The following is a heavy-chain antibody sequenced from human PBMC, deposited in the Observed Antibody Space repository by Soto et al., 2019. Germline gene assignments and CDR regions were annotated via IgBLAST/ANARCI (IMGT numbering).Heavy chain of an antibody. V-gene: IGHV3-30*18. D-gene: IGHD5-12*01. CDR1: GFTFSSYG. CDR2: ISYDGSNK. CDR3: AKGESRGYETYYGMDV. J-gene: IGHJ6*02. Sequence: SLRLSCAASGFTFSSYGMHWVRQAPGKGLEWVAVISYDGSNKYYADSVKGRFTISRDNSKNTLYLQMNSLRAEDTAVYYCAKGESRGYETYYGMDVWGQGTTVTVSS.